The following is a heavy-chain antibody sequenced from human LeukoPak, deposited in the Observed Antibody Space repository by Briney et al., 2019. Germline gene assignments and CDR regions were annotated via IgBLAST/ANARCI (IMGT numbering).Heavy chain of an antibody. CDR3: AKTFRVRAGTFEHYFDY. D-gene: IGHD6-19*01. V-gene: IGHV3-30*18. Sequence: PGGSLRLSCAASGFTFSSYGMHWVRQAPGKGLERVAVISYDGSNKYYADSVKGRFTISRDNSKNTLYLQMNSLRAEDTAVYYCAKTFRVRAGTFEHYFDYWGQGTLVTVSS. J-gene: IGHJ4*02. CDR1: GFTFSSYG. CDR2: ISYDGSNK.